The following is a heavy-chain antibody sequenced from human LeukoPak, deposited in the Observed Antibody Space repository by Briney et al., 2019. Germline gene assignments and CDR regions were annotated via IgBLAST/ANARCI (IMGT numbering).Heavy chain of an antibody. CDR1: GGSISSYY. D-gene: IGHD3-10*01. CDR3: ARTYGSGSYWFDP. Sequence: SEILSLTCTVSGGSISSYYWSWIRQPPGKGLEWIGYIYYSGSTNYNPSLKSRVTISVDTSKNQFSLKLSSVTAADTAVYYCARTYGSGSYWFDPWGQGTLVTVSS. V-gene: IGHV4-59*01. J-gene: IGHJ5*02. CDR2: IYYSGST.